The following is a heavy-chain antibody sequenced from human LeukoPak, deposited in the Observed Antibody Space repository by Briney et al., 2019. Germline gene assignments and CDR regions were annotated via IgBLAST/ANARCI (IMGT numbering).Heavy chain of an antibody. Sequence: GGSLRLSCAASGFTFSSYEMNWVRQAPGKGLEWVSYISSSGSTIYYADSVKGRFTISRDNAKNSLYLQMNSLRAEDTAVYYCARVSRYSSSLWGQGTLVTVSS. D-gene: IGHD6-6*01. CDR2: ISSSGSTI. V-gene: IGHV3-48*03. J-gene: IGHJ4*02. CDR3: ARVSRYSSSL. CDR1: GFTFSSYE.